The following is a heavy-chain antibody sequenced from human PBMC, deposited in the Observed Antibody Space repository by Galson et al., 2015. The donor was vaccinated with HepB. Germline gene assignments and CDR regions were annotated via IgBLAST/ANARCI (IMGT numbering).Heavy chain of an antibody. CDR2: ISYDGSNK. V-gene: IGHV3-30*04. Sequence: LRLSCAASGFTFSGYAMHWVRQAPGKGLEWVAVISYDGSNKYYADSVKGRFTISRDNSKNTLYLQMNSLRAEDTAVYYCARERMTAAAGTWDSGPFDYWGQGTLVTVSS. CDR1: GFTFSGYA. CDR3: ARERMTAAAGTWDSGPFDY. D-gene: IGHD6-13*01. J-gene: IGHJ4*02.